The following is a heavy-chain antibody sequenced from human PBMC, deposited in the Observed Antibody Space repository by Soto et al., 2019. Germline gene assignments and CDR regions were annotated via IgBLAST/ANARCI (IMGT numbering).Heavy chain of an antibody. J-gene: IGHJ4*02. Sequence: QVQLVQSGPEVKKPGASVKVSCKASGYSFTNYGITWVRQAPGQGLEWMGWISAYYGNTDYAQKFQGRVTMTTDTSTTTAFMELRSLRSDDTAVYYCTREVDLGGVLANGYWGQGTLVTVSS. CDR2: ISAYYGNT. D-gene: IGHD3-16*01. CDR3: TREVDLGGVLANGY. V-gene: IGHV1-18*04. CDR1: GYSFTNYG.